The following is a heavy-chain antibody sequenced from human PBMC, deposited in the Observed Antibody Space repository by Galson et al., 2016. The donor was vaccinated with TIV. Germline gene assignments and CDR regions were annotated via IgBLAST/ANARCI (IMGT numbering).Heavy chain of an antibody. CDR2: ISYDGSNE. CDR3: AKEAGSGYYYVDAFDI. J-gene: IGHJ3*02. D-gene: IGHD3-22*01. Sequence: SLRLSCAASGFTFSSYDMHWVRQAPGQGLEWVAVISYDGSNENYADSVKGRFTVSRDNSENTLYLQMNSLRAEDTAVYYCAKEAGSGYYYVDAFDIWGQGTVVTVSS. V-gene: IGHV3-30*18. CDR1: GFTFSSYD.